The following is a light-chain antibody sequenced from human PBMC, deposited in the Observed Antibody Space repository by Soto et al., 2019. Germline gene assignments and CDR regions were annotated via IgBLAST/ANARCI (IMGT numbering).Light chain of an antibody. Sequence: QSVLTQPPSVSGAPGQRVTISCTGSSSNIGAGYDVHWYQQLPGTAPKLLIYGNSNRPSGVPDRFSGSKSGTSASLAITGLQAEAEADYYCQSYDSSLRGVFGTGTKVTVL. V-gene: IGLV1-40*01. CDR3: QSYDSSLRGV. CDR1: SSNIGAGYD. CDR2: GNS. J-gene: IGLJ1*01.